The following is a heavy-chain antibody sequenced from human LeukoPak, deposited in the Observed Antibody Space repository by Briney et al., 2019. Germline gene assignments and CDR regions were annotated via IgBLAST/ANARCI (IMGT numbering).Heavy chain of an antibody. V-gene: IGHV4-34*01. Sequence: SETLSLTCAVYGGSFSGYYWSWIHQPPGKGLEWIGEINHSGSTNYNPSLKSRVTISVDTSKNQFSLKLSSVTAADTAVYYCARQGYDFWSGYRPHFDYWGQGTLVTVSS. CDR1: GGSFSGYY. CDR2: INHSGST. J-gene: IGHJ4*02. D-gene: IGHD3-3*01. CDR3: ARQGYDFWSGYRPHFDY.